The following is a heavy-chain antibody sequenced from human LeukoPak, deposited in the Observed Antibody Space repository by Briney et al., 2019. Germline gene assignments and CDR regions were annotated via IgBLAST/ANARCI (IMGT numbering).Heavy chain of an antibody. Sequence: PGGSLRLYCTASGFTFSSYTMNWVRQAPGKGLEWISATHNGGGTTSYADSVKGRFTISRDNSKNTLFLQMNSLRAEDTAVYYCAKDSAFGGEDSWGQGTLVTVSS. CDR2: THNGGGTT. J-gene: IGHJ4*02. CDR1: GFTFSSYT. D-gene: IGHD3-16*01. CDR3: AKDSAFGGEDS. V-gene: IGHV3-23*01.